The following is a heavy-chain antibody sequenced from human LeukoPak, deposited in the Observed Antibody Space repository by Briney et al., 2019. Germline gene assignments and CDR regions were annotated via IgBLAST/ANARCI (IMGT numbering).Heavy chain of an antibody. D-gene: IGHD3-16*01. CDR3: ARESYGGRDY. V-gene: IGHV4-59*01. J-gene: IGHJ4*02. Sequence: PSETLSLTCTVSGASISSYYWSWIRQPPGKGLEWIGYIYYSGSTNYNPSLKSRVTISVDTSKNQFYLRLTSVTAADTAVYYCARESYGGRDYWGQGTLVTVSS. CDR2: IYYSGST. CDR1: GASISSYY.